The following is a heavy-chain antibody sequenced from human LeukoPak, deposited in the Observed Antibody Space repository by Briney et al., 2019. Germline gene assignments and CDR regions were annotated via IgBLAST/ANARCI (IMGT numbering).Heavy chain of an antibody. CDR3: ASMSFDYYMDV. CDR2: ISAYNGNT. Sequence: ASVKVSCKTSGYTFTNYYIHWVRQAPGQGLEWMGWISAYNGNTNYAQKLQGRVTMTTDTSTSTAYMELRSLRSDDTAVYYCASMSFDYYMDVWGKGTTVTVSS. D-gene: IGHD2/OR15-2a*01. V-gene: IGHV1-18*04. J-gene: IGHJ6*03. CDR1: GYTFTNYY.